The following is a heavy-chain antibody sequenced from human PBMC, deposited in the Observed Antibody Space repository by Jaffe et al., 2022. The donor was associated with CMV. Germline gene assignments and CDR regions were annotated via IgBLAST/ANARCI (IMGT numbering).Heavy chain of an antibody. CDR3: AGEFEL. J-gene: IGHJ5*02. V-gene: IGHV3-21*01. CDR1: GFTFSKFT. CDR2: INNSSNDI. Sequence: EVQVVESEGGLVKPGGSLRLSCATSGFTFSKFTMNWVRQAPGKGLEWVSSINNSSNDIQYADSVRGRFTISRDNAKNSVYLQMSSLGAEDTAMYYCAGEFELWGQGTLVTVSS.